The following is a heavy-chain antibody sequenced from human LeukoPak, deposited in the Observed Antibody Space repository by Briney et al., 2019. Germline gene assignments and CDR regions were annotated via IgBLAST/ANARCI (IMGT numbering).Heavy chain of an antibody. CDR1: GGTFSSYA. D-gene: IGHD1-7*01. J-gene: IGHJ6*03. V-gene: IGHV1-69*05. Sequence: SVKVSCKASGGTFSSYAISWVRQAPGQGLEWMGGIIPIFGTANYAQKFQGRVTITTDESTSTAYMELSSLRSEDTAVYHCARGEVETLDWNYGYYYYMDVWGKGTTVTVSS. CDR3: ARGEVETLDWNYGYYYYMDV. CDR2: IIPIFGTA.